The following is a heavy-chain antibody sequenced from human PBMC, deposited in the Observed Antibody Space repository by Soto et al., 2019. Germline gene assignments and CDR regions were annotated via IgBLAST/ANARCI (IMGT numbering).Heavy chain of an antibody. CDR3: ARVVYISSKRFLARWFDP. CDR2: IYYSGNT. V-gene: IGHV4-30-4*01. CDR1: GGSISSGDYY. J-gene: IGHJ5*02. Sequence: PSETLSLTCTVSGGSISSGDYYWSWIRQPPGKGLEWIGYIYYSGNTYYNPSLKSRVTISVDTSKNQFSLKLSSVTAADTAVYTCARVVYISSKRFLARWFDPWGQGALVTVSS. D-gene: IGHD3-3*01.